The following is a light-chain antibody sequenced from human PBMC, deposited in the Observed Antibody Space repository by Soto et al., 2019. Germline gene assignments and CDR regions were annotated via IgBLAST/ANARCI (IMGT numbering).Light chain of an antibody. CDR3: QQYYSYPPWT. CDR2: AAS. Sequence: AIRMTQSPSSLSASTGDRVTITCRASQGISGYLAWYQQKPGKAPKLLIYAASTLQSGVPSRFSGSGSGTDFTLTISCLQSEDFATYYCQQYYSYPPWTFGQGTKVDIK. J-gene: IGKJ1*01. CDR1: QGISGY. V-gene: IGKV1-8*01.